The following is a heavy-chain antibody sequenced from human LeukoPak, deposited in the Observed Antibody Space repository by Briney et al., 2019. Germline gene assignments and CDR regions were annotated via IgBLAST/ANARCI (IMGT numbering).Heavy chain of an antibody. V-gene: IGHV4-39*07. CDR2: IYYSGTT. D-gene: IGHD3-22*01. Sequence: KSSETLSLTCTVSGGSISSSNYYWAWIRQPPGKGLEWIGSIYYSGTTFYNPSLKSRVTISVDTSKNQFSLKLSSVTAADTAVYYCARYLRAKYYDSSGYLRPYYYYYMDVWGKGTTVTISS. J-gene: IGHJ6*03. CDR3: ARYLRAKYYDSSGYLRPYYYYYMDV. CDR1: GGSISSSNYY.